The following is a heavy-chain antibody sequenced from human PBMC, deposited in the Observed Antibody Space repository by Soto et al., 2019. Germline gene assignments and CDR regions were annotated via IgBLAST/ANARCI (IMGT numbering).Heavy chain of an antibody. V-gene: IGHV3-23*01. Sequence: PGGSLRLACAASVFTVGIHAMSWVRQAPGKGLEWVSSISGSGDGTYYGDSVKGRFTISRDSSSSTLYLQMDNLRGEDTAVYFCTRSRRSILMVYGFGGMDVWGHGTPVTVSS. CDR1: VFTVGIHA. CDR3: TRSRRSILMVYGFGGMDV. CDR2: ISGSGDGT. J-gene: IGHJ6*02. D-gene: IGHD2-8*01.